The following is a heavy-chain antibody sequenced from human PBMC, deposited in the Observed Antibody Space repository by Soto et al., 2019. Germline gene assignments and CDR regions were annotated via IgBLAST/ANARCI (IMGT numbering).Heavy chain of an antibody. V-gene: IGHV3-23*01. D-gene: IGHD4-17*01. Sequence: EVQLSESGGNLIQPGGSLRLSCAASGFRFRSYAMSWVRQAPGAGPEWVSGISASGGRTYYAESVKGRFTISRDNSNNALFLQMNSLRAEDTALYYCAKDPNGDYVGAFDIWGRGTMVTVSA. J-gene: IGHJ3*02. CDR3: AKDPNGDYVGAFDI. CDR2: ISASGGRT. CDR1: GFRFRSYA.